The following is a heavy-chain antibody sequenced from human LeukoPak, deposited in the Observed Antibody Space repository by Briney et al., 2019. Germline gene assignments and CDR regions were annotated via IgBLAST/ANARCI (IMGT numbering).Heavy chain of an antibody. CDR3: ARDYGDYVTNLPDY. CDR1: GYTLTGYY. V-gene: IGHV1-2*02. J-gene: IGHJ4*02. D-gene: IGHD4-17*01. CDR2: INPNSGGT. Sequence: ASVKVSCKASGYTLTGYYMHWVRQPPGQGLEWMGWINPNSGGTNYEQKFQGRVTMTRDTSISTAYMELSRLRSNDTAVYYCARDYGDYVTNLPDYWGQGTLVTVSS.